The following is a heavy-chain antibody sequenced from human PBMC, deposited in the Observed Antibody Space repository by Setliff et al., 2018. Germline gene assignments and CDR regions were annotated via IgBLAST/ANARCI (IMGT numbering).Heavy chain of an antibody. D-gene: IGHD3-22*01. CDR3: ARDSSGYNPWYFDY. V-gene: IGHV1-3*01. CDR1: GYTFTSYA. CDR2: INAGNGNT. Sequence: EASVKVSCKASGYTFTSYAMHWVRQAPGQRLEWMGWINAGNGNTKYSQKFQGRVTITRDTSASTAYMELSSLRSEDTAVYYCARDSSGYNPWYFDYWGQGMLVTVSS. J-gene: IGHJ4*02.